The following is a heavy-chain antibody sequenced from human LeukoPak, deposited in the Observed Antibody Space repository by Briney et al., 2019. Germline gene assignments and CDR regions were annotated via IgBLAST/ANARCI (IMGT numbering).Heavy chain of an antibody. CDR3: GKDIRNYYDSSGYFDC. V-gene: IGHV3-30*02. CDR2: IRYDGSNK. D-gene: IGHD3-22*01. CDR1: GFTFSSYG. Sequence: GGSLRLSCAASGFTFSSYGMHWVRPAPGKGLEWVAFIRYDGSNKYYADSVKGRFTISRDNSKNALYLQMNSLRAEDTAVYYCGKDIRNYYDSSGYFDCWGQGTLVTVSS. J-gene: IGHJ4*02.